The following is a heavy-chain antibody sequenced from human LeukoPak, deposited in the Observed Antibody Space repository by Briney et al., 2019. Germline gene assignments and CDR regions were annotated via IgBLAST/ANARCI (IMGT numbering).Heavy chain of an antibody. CDR2: ISAYNGNT. J-gene: IGHJ3*02. V-gene: IGHV1-18*01. D-gene: IGHD5-24*01. CDR1: GYTFTSYG. CDR3: ARANTRRWLQPRAFDI. Sequence: ASVKVSCKASGYTFTSYGISWVRQAPGQGLEWMGWISAYNGNTNYAQKLQGRVTMTTDTSTSTAYMELRSLRSDDTAVYYCARANTRRWLQPRAFDIWGQGTMVTDSS.